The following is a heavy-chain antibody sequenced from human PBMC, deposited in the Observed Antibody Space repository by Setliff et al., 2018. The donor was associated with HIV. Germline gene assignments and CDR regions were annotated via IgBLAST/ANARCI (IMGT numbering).Heavy chain of an antibody. CDR2: INHSGST. V-gene: IGHV4-34*01. J-gene: IGHJ4*02. CDR1: GGSLSGYH. Sequence: SETLSLTCAVYGGSLSGYHWSWIRQSPGKGLEWIGEINHSGSTNYNPSLKSRVIISIDTSKKQFSLKLTSVTAADPATYYCVAPRGMSTILVYWGQGSLVTVSS. CDR3: VAPRGMSTILVY. D-gene: IGHD3-9*01.